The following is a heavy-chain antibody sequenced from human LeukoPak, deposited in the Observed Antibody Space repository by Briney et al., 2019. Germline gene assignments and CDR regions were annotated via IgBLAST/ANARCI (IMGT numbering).Heavy chain of an antibody. V-gene: IGHV3-30*18. CDR3: AKDLIVGAY. CDR2: ISYDGSNK. Sequence: PGGSLRLSCAASGFTFSSYGMHWVRQAPGKGLEWVAVISYDGSNKYYADSVKGRFTISRDNSKNTLYLQMNSLRAEDTAVYYCAKDLIVGAYRGQGTLVTVSS. CDR1: GFTFSSYG. J-gene: IGHJ4*02. D-gene: IGHD1-26*01.